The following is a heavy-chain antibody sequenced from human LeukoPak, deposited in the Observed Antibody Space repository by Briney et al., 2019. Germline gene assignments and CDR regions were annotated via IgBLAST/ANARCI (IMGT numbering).Heavy chain of an antibody. Sequence: PGGSLRLSCAASGSTFSSYAMSCVRDAPGKGLEWVSAISGSGGSTYYADSVKGRFTISRDNAKNTLYLQITSMRAEDTAVYYCAREGVDLYGAPDAFDIWGQGTMVTVSS. J-gene: IGHJ3*02. V-gene: IGHV3-23*01. CDR3: AREGVDLYGAPDAFDI. D-gene: IGHD4-17*01. CDR1: GSTFSSYA. CDR2: ISGSGGST.